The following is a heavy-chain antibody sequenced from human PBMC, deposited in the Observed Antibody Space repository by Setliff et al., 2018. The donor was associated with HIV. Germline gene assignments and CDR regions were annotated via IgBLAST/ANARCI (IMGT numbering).Heavy chain of an antibody. V-gene: IGHV5-51*01. D-gene: IGHD3-10*01. J-gene: IGHJ5*02. CDR2: IHLGDSDT. Sequence: GETLKISCKGSGYRFTSYWIDWVRQTPGKGLEWMGIIHLGDSDTRYSPSFQGQVTISADKSTSTAYLQWTSLKASDSATYYCASGSGIDWFDPWGQGTLVTVSS. CDR3: ASGSGIDWFDP. CDR1: GYRFTSYW.